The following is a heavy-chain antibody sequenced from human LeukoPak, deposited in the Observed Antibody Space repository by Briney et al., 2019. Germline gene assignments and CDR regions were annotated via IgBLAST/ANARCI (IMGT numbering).Heavy chain of an antibody. V-gene: IGHV3-9*03. Sequence: SGGSLRLSCAASGFTFDDYAMHWVRQAPGKGLEWISGISWNSGSIGYADSVKGRFTISRDNAKNSLYLQMNSLRAEDMALYYCAKDSRRYCSSTSCYSGLDYWGQGTLVTVSS. J-gene: IGHJ4*02. CDR3: AKDSRRYCSSTSCYSGLDY. CDR2: ISWNSGSI. CDR1: GFTFDDYA. D-gene: IGHD2-2*02.